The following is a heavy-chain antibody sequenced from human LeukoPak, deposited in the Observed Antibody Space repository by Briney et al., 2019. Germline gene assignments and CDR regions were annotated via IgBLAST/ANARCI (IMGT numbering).Heavy chain of an antibody. V-gene: IGHV4-59*12. Sequence: PSETLSLTCTVSGGSISSYYWSWIRQPPGKGLEWIGYIYYSGRTYYNPSLKSRVTISLDRSKNQFSLKLSSVTAADTAVYFCARGYGDNSGALDIWGQGTLVTVSS. CDR1: GGSISSYY. CDR3: ARGYGDNSGALDI. D-gene: IGHD4-23*01. J-gene: IGHJ3*02. CDR2: IYYSGRT.